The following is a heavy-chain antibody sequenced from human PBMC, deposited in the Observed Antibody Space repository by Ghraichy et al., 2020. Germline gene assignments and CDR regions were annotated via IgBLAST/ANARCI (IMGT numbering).Heavy chain of an antibody. Sequence: SETLSLTCTVSGGSISSYYWSWIRQPAGKGLEWIGRIYTSGSTNYNPSLKSRVTMSVDTSKNQFSLKLSSVTAADTAVYYCAREIWGSAYSNYYGMDVWGQGTTVTVSS. V-gene: IGHV4-4*07. J-gene: IGHJ6*02. CDR1: GGSISSYY. CDR2: IYTSGST. D-gene: IGHD4-11*01. CDR3: AREIWGSAYSNYYGMDV.